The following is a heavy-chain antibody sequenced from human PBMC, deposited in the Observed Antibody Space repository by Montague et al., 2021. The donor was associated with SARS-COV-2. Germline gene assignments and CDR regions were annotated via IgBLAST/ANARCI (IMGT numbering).Heavy chain of an antibody. J-gene: IGHJ3*02. V-gene: IGHV4-59*08. CDR1: GGSMSGYN. CDR3: ARHGLAGITIFGVITPRGGFDI. D-gene: IGHD3-3*01. CDR2: MYNSENT. Sequence: SETLSLTCNVAGGSMSGYNWSWIRQPPGKGLQWIGSMYNSENTSYNPSLKSRVTISVDTSKNQFSLKLSSVTAADTAVYYCARHGLAGITIFGVITPRGGFDIWGQGTMVTVSS.